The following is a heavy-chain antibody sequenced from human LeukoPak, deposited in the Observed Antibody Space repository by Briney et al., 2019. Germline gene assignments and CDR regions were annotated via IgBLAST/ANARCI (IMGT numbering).Heavy chain of an antibody. CDR3: ARGPRITIFGVVIHNWFDP. CDR1: GYTFTSYG. V-gene: IGHV1-8*02. D-gene: IGHD3-3*01. J-gene: IGHJ5*02. CDR2: MNPNSGNT. Sequence: EASVKVSCKASGYTFTSYGISWVRQATGQGLEWMGWMNPNSGNTGYAQKFQGRVTMTRNTSISTAYMELSSLRSEDTAVYYCARGPRITIFGVVIHNWFDPWGQGTLVTVSS.